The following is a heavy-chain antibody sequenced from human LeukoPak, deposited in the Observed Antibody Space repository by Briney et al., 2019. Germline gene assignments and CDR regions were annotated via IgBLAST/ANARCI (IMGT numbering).Heavy chain of an antibody. J-gene: IGHJ6*03. V-gene: IGHV1-69*05. Sequence: SVKVSCKASGDIFNSYSVSWVRQAPGQGLEWMGGIIPMFGSANYAQKFQGRVTITTDRSTTIVYMELSSLSSEDTAVYYCARVGRSRGSLPNSYYYMDVWAKGPRSPSP. CDR2: IIPMFGSA. CDR3: ARVGRSRGSLPNSYYYMDV. D-gene: IGHD1-26*01. CDR1: GDIFNSYS.